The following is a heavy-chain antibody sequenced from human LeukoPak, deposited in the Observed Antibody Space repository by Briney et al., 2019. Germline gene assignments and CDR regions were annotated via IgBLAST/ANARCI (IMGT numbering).Heavy chain of an antibody. J-gene: IGHJ4*02. D-gene: IGHD3-16*01. CDR1: GGSISNYY. CDR3: ARVGRGDYVWGSYSFDY. V-gene: IGHV4-59*01. Sequence: PSGTLSLTCTVSGGSISNYYWRWIRQPPGKGLEWIGYISNSESTNYKPSLKSRVTISVDTSKNQFSLKLTSVTAVDTAVYYCARVGRGDYVWGSYSFDYWGQGTLVTVSS. CDR2: ISNSEST.